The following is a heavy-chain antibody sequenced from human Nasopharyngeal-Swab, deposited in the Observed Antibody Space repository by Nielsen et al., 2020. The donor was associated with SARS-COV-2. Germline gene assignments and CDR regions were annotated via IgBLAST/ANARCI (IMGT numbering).Heavy chain of an antibody. J-gene: IGHJ3*02. CDR2: IGTAGDT. CDR1: GFTFSSYD. D-gene: IGHD3-22*01. CDR3: ARGGGYYYDSSGSIDAFDI. Sequence: GESLKISCAASGFTFSSYDMHWVRQATGKGPEWVSAIGTAGDTYYPGSVKGRFTISRENAKNSLYLQMNSLRAGDTAVYYCARGGGYYYDSSGSIDAFDIWGQGTMVTVSS. V-gene: IGHV3-13*01.